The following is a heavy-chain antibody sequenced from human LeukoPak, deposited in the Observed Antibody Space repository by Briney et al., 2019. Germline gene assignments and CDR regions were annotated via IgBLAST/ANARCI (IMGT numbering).Heavy chain of an antibody. D-gene: IGHD7-27*01. CDR1: GGSISSGGYS. CDR3: ARARPTLGEHYYYYYYMDV. V-gene: IGHV4-30-2*01. J-gene: IGHJ6*03. CDR2: IYHSGST. Sequence: SQTLSLTCAVSGGSISSGGYSWSWIRQPPGKGLEWIGYIYHSGSTYYNPSLKSRVTISVDTSKNQFSLKLSSVTAADTAVYYCARARPTLGEHYYYYYYMDVWGKGTTVTVSS.